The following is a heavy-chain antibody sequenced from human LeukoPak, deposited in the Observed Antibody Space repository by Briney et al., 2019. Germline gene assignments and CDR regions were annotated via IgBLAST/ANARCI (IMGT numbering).Heavy chain of an antibody. CDR1: GYTFTTYY. V-gene: IGHV1-46*01. Sequence: ASVKVSCKASGYTFTTYYMHWVRQAPGQGLEWMGIINPSGGSTSYAQKFQGRLTMTRDTSTSTVYMELSSLRSEDTAVYFCARGSNYCFDTSADYPRYWGQGTLVTVSS. J-gene: IGHJ4*02. D-gene: IGHD3-22*01. CDR3: ARGSNYCFDTSADYPRY. CDR2: INPSGGST.